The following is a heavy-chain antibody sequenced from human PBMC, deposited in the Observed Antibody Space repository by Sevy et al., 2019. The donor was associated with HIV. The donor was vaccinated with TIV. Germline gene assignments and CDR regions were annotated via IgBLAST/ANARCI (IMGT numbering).Heavy chain of an antibody. V-gene: IGHV4-59*01. CDR2: IYSSGST. CDR1: GGSISSYY. CDR3: ARDSNWFDP. Sequence: SETLSLTCTVSGGSISSYYWSWIRQPPGKGLGGIGYIYSSGSTNYNPSLKSRVTISVDTSKNQFSLKLGSVTAADTAVYYCARDSNWFDPWGQGTLVTVSS. J-gene: IGHJ5*02.